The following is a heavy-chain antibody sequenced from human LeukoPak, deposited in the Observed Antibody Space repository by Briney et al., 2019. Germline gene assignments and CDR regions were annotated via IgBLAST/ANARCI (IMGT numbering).Heavy chain of an antibody. CDR1: GFTFSSYA. CDR3: AKDSSPHYYYGSGSTDY. Sequence: PGGSLRLSCAASGFTFSSYAMSWVRQAPGKGPEWVSAISGSGGSTYYADSAKGRFTISRDDSKNTLYLQMNSLRAEDTAVYYCAKDSSPHYYYGSGSTDYWGQGTLVTVSS. CDR2: ISGSGGST. J-gene: IGHJ4*02. V-gene: IGHV3-23*01. D-gene: IGHD3-10*01.